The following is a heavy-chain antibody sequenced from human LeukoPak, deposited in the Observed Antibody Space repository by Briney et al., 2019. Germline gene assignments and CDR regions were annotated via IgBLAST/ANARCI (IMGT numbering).Heavy chain of an antibody. J-gene: IGHJ3*02. CDR1: GFTFSSYA. Sequence: PGGSLRLSCAASGFTFSSYAMSWVRQAPGKGLEWVSAISGSGGSTYYADSVKGRFTISRDNSKNTLYLQMNSLRAEDTAVYYCASTIKYYYDSSGPDAFDIWGQGTMVTVSS. D-gene: IGHD3-22*01. CDR2: ISGSGGST. V-gene: IGHV3-23*01. CDR3: ASTIKYYYDSSGPDAFDI.